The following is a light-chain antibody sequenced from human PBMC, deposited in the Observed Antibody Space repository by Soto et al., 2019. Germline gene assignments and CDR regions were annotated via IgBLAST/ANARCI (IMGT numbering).Light chain of an antibody. Sequence: EVVMAQSPVILSVSPGERAXXSCRASQPISTNLDWYQQKPGQAPRXXRYAAFPRATGFPAMFSGSGSGTEFTLTSSSLQPEDSAFYYCQQYKNWPYTFGPGTNVEIK. J-gene: IGKJ2*01. CDR2: AAF. V-gene: IGKV3-15*01. CDR1: QPISTN. CDR3: QQYKNWPYT.